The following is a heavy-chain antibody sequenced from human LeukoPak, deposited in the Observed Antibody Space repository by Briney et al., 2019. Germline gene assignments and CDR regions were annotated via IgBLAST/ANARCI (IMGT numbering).Heavy chain of an antibody. CDR2: TYYRSKWFN. CDR1: GDSVSSKSAA. CDR3: ARHYSYGRSFDY. D-gene: IGHD5-18*01. V-gene: IGHV6-1*01. J-gene: IGHJ4*02. Sequence: SQTLSLTCAISGDSVSSKSAAWNWIRQFPSRGLEWLGRTYYRSKWFNEYAVSEKSRISINPDTAKNQFSLQLNSVTPDDTAVYYCARHYSYGRSFDYWGQGTLVTVSS.